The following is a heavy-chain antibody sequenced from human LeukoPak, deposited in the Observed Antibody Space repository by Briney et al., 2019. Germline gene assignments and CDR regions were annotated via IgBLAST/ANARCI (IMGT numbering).Heavy chain of an antibody. J-gene: IGHJ5*02. V-gene: IGHV3-48*01. CDR3: ARMGNYDYVWGSYRYEA. D-gene: IGHD3-16*02. CDR2: ISSSSSTI. CDR1: GFTFSSYS. Sequence: GGSLRLSCAASGFTFSSYSMNWVRQAPGKGLEWVSYISSSSSTIYYADSVKGRFTISRDNAKNSLYLQMNSLGAEDTAVYYCARMGNYDYVWGSYRYEAWGQGTLVTVSS.